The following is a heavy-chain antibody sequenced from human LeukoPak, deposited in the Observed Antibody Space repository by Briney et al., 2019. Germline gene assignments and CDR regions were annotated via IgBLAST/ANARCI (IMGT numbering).Heavy chain of an antibody. D-gene: IGHD3-10*01. CDR1: GGSISSGGYS. V-gene: IGHV4-30-2*01. Sequence: SETLSLTCAVSGGSISSGGYSWSWIRQPPGKGLEWIGYIYHSGSTYYNPSLKSRVTISVDTSKNQFSLKLSSVTAADTAVYYCARERVSGYYYYMDVWGKGATVTVSS. CDR2: IYHSGST. J-gene: IGHJ6*03. CDR3: ARERVSGYYYYMDV.